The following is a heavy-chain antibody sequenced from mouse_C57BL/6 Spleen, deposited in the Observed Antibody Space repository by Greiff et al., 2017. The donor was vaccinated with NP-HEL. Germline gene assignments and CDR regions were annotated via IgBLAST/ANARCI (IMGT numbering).Heavy chain of an antibody. CDR3: ARMGTWDFDY. Sequence: VKLQESGAELVKPGASVKISCKASGYAFSSYWMNWVNQRPGKGLEWIGQIYPGDGDTSYNGKFKGKATLTADKSASTAYMQLSSLTSEDSAVDFCARMGTWDFDYWGQGTTLTVSS. CDR1: GYAFSSYW. D-gene: IGHD4-1*01. J-gene: IGHJ2*01. CDR2: IYPGDGDT. V-gene: IGHV1-80*01.